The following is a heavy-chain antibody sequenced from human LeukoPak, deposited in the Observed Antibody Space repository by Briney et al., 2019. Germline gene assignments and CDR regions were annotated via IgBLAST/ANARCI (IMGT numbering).Heavy chain of an antibody. CDR2: IYYSGST. V-gene: IGHV4-59*01. J-gene: IGHJ3*02. D-gene: IGHD3-16*02. Sequence: SETLSLTCTVSGGSISSYYWNWIRQPPGKGLEWIGNIYYSGSTNYNPSLKSRVTISVDTSKNQFSLKLSSVTAADTAVYYCARVVMITFGGVIVNDAAFDIWGQGTMVTVSS. CDR1: GGSISSYY. CDR3: ARVVMITFGGVIVNDAAFDI.